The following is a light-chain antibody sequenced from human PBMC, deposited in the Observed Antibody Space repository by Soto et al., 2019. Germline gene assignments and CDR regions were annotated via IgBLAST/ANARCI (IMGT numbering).Light chain of an antibody. CDR1: QSVGSN. Sequence: EMTQSPATLSVSPGERATLSCRASQSVGSNLAWYQRRPGQAPRLLIFGASTRATGVPARFSGSGSGTEFSLTISSRLSEDFSVYYCQQYNNWPPWTFGQGTKVEIK. CDR3: QQYNNWPPWT. V-gene: IGKV3-15*01. CDR2: GAS. J-gene: IGKJ1*01.